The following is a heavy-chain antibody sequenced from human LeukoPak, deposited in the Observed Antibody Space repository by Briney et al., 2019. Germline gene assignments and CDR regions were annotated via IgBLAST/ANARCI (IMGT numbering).Heavy chain of an antibody. CDR3: AKSKRPWELPID. CDR1: GFTFSDHY. D-gene: IGHD1-26*01. J-gene: IGHJ4*02. CDR2: ISGSGGST. Sequence: QSGGSLRLSCAASGFTFSDHYMDWVRQAPGKGLEWDSAISGSGGSTYYADSVKGRFTISRDNSKDTLYLQMNSLRAEDTAVYYCAKSKRPWELPIDWGQGTLVTVSS. V-gene: IGHV3-23*01.